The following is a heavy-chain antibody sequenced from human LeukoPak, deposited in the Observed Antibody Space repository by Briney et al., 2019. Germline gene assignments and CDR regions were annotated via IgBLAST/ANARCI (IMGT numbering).Heavy chain of an antibody. Sequence: PSETLSLTCAVYGGSFSGYYWSWIRQPPGKGLEWIGEINHSGSTNYNPSLKSRVTISVDTSKNQFSLKLSSVTAADTAVYYCARIPGYSSGWYGRDYYYYYMDVWGKGTTVTVSS. CDR1: GGSFSGYY. CDR2: INHSGST. D-gene: IGHD6-19*01. J-gene: IGHJ6*03. CDR3: ARIPGYSSGWYGRDYYYYYMDV. V-gene: IGHV4-34*01.